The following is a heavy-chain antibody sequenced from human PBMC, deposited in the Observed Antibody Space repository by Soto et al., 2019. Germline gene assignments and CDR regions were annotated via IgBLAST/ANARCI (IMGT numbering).Heavy chain of an antibody. Sequence: ASVKVSCKASGYTFTIYGISWGRQAPGQGLEWMGWISAYNGNTNYAQKLQGRVTMTTDTSTSTAYMELRSLRSDDTAVYYCARGGPYYDFWSGYSSYFDYWGQGTLVTVSS. V-gene: IGHV1-18*01. CDR2: ISAYNGNT. CDR1: GYTFTIYG. J-gene: IGHJ4*02. D-gene: IGHD3-3*01. CDR3: ARGGPYYDFWSGYSSYFDY.